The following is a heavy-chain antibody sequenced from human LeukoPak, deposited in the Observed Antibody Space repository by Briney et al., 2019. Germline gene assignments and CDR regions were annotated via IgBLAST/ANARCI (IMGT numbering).Heavy chain of an antibody. J-gene: IGHJ5*02. D-gene: IGHD6-13*01. CDR1: GGSISSSSYY. Sequence: SETLSLTCTVSGGSISSSSYYWGWIRQPPGKGLERIGSIYYSGSTYYNPSLKSRVTISVDTSKNQFSLKLSSVTAADTAVYYCARPLPPTYSSSWFRTTGWFDPWGQGTLVTVSS. V-gene: IGHV4-39*01. CDR2: IYYSGST. CDR3: ARPLPPTYSSSWFRTTGWFDP.